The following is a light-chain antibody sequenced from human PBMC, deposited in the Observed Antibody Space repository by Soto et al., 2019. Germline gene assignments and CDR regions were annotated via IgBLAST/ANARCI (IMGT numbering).Light chain of an antibody. Sequence: DVVMTQSPLSLPVTLGEPASISCRSSQSLVYSDGNTYLSWFQQRPGQSPSRLIYKVSNRDSGAPDRFSGSGSGTEFTLPISSLQPEDFAVYYCQQYNNWPPWTFGHGTKVDIK. J-gene: IGKJ1*01. V-gene: IGKV2-30*01. CDR2: KVS. CDR1: QSLVYSDGNTY. CDR3: QQYNNWPPWT.